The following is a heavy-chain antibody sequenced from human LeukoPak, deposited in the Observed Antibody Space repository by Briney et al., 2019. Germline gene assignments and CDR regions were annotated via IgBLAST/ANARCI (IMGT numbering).Heavy chain of an antibody. CDR1: GFTFSSYA. Sequence: GGSLRLSCAASGFTFSSYAMSWVRQAPGKGLEWVSAISDSGGSTYYADSVKGRFTISRDNSKNTLYLQMNSLRAEDTAVYYCAKDSSIAPRLGDYWGQGTLVTVSS. D-gene: IGHD6-6*01. V-gene: IGHV3-23*01. CDR2: ISDSGGST. CDR3: AKDSSIAPRLGDY. J-gene: IGHJ4*02.